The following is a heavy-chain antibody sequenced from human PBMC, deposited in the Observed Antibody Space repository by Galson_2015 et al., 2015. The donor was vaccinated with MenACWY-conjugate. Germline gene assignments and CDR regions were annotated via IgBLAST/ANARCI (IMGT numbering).Heavy chain of an antibody. CDR2: INSDGRST. CDR1: GFTFSTYW. CDR3: ARLGWNYRTTSHFDY. J-gene: IGHJ4*02. Sequence: SLRLSCAASGFTFSTYWMHWVRQAPGKGLVWVSRINSDGRSTSYADSVKGRFTISRDNAKKTLYMQMNSLRAEDTSVYVWARLGWNYRTTSHFDYWVQGTLVTVSS. D-gene: IGHD1-7*01. V-gene: IGHV3-74*01.